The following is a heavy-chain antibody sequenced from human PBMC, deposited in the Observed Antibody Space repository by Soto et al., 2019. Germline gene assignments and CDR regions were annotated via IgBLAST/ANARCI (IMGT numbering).Heavy chain of an antibody. CDR2: IIPIFGTT. CDR1: GGTFSNYA. CDR3: ARVSSSWYKDYFDY. J-gene: IGHJ4*02. V-gene: IGHV1-69*12. D-gene: IGHD6-13*01. Sequence: QVQLVQSGAEVKKPGSSVKVSCKASGGTFSNYAISWVRQAPGQGLEWMGGIIPIFGTTNYAQRFQGRVTITADESTSTDYMELSSLRSEDTDVYYCARVSSSWYKDYFDYWGQGTLVTVSS.